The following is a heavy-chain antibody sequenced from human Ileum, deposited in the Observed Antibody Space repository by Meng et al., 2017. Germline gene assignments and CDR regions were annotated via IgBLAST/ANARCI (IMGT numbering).Heavy chain of an antibody. CDR2: IKRKSDGETT. D-gene: IGHD2-15*01. J-gene: IGHJ4*02. CDR1: GFTFSNAW. CDR3: TTGYCSGGYCYSLIY. V-gene: IGHV3-15*01. Sequence: GESLKISCAASGFTFSNAWMSWVRQAPGKGLEWVGRIKRKSDGETTEYAAPVKGRFTISRDDSKTTLFLQMNSLKTEDTAVYYCTTGYCSGGYCYSLIYWGQGTLVTVSS.